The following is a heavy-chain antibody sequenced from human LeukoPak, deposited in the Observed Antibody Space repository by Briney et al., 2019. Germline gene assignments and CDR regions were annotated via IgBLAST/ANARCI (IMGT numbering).Heavy chain of an antibody. D-gene: IGHD3-10*01. V-gene: IGHV3-23*01. CDR3: AKDVWDGSGSYEWSYFDY. Sequence: GGSLRLSCAASGFTFSTYAMGWVRQAPGKGLEWVSVIGGSGANTYYADAVKGRFTISRDNSKNTLYLQMNSLRAEDTAVYYCAKDVWDGSGSYEWSYFDYWGQGTLVTVSS. CDR2: IGGSGANT. CDR1: GFTFSTYA. J-gene: IGHJ4*02.